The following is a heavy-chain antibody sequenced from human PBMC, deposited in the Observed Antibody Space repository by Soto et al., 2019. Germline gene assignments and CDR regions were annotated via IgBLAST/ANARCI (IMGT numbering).Heavy chain of an antibody. V-gene: IGHV4-30-4*01. CDR2: IYYSGST. Sequence: PSETLSLTCTVSGGSISGGDYYWSWIRQPPGKGLEWIGYIYYSGSTYYSPSLKSRVTISVDTPKNQFPLKLSSVTAADTAVYYCARGRYVNIAMVPGYWGQGTLVTVSS. CDR3: ARGRYVNIAMVPGY. D-gene: IGHD5-18*01. CDR1: GGSISGGDYY. J-gene: IGHJ4*02.